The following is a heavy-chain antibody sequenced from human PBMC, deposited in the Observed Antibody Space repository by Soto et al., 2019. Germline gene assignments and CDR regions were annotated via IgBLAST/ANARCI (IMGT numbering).Heavy chain of an antibody. Sequence: QVQLVESGGGLVQPGRSLRLSCAASGFTFSRYDIDWCRQAPGKGLEWGAVISRDGTNEYYVDSVKGRFTISRDNSRNKLYLQIHSMRHEDEDVYYCSRSTSGAVADAFDLWGQGTLVTVSS. J-gene: IGHJ4*02. CDR2: ISRDGTNE. CDR3: SRSTSGAVADAFDL. CDR1: GFTFSRYD. D-gene: IGHD3-3*01. V-gene: IGHV3-30*04.